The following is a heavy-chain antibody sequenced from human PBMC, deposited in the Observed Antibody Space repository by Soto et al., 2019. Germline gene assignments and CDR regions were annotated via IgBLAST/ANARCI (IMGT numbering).Heavy chain of an antibody. Sequence: EVHLLDSGGGLVQPGGSLRLSCAASGFTFSSYAMSWIRQAPGKGLEWVSTISGGGATTYYADSVRGRFTISRDNSKNTLYLQMISVSAEDKDVYYCAIEIRDYYGSSCQDYWGQGTLVTVSS. D-gene: IGHD3-22*01. CDR3: AIEIRDYYGSSCQDY. CDR2: ISGGGATT. J-gene: IGHJ4*02. CDR1: GFTFSSYA. V-gene: IGHV3-23*01.